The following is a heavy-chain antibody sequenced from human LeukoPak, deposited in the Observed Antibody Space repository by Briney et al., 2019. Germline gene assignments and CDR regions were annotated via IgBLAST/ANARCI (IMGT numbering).Heavy chain of an antibody. CDR2: ISGSSSTI. Sequence: GGSLRLSCAASGFTFSRYSMNWVRQAPGKGLEWVSYISGSSSTIYYADSVKGRFTISRDNAKNSLYLQMDSLRAEDTAVYYCAAENIDYDSSGYLSWGQGTLVTVSS. CDR1: GFTFSRYS. CDR3: AAENIDYDSSGYLS. J-gene: IGHJ5*02. D-gene: IGHD3-22*01. V-gene: IGHV3-48*04.